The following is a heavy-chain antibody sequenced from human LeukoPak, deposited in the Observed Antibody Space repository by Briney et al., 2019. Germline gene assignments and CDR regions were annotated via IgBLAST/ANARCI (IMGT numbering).Heavy chain of an antibody. V-gene: IGHV1-18*01. CDR1: GYTFTSYG. Sequence: ASVKVSCKASGYTFTSYGISWVRQAPGQGLEGMGWISAYNGNTNYAQKLQGRVTMTTDTSTSKAYMEMRSLRSDDTDVYYCARVSDCTTGVCYLNFDYWRQGTLVTVSS. J-gene: IGHJ4*02. CDR3: ARVSDCTTGVCYLNFDY. CDR2: ISAYNGNT. D-gene: IGHD2-8*01.